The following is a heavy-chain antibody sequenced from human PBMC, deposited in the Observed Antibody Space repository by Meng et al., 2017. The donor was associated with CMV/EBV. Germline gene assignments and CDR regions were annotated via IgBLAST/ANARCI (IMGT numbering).Heavy chain of an antibody. CDR1: GYTFTSYE. Sequence: SGYTFTSYESNWVRQATGQGLEWMGGMNPNSGNTGYAQKFQGRVTMTRNTPISTAYMELSSLRSEDTAVYYCARGPYSSSWYGYWFDPWGQGTLVTVSS. D-gene: IGHD6-13*01. CDR3: ARGPYSSSWYGYWFDP. V-gene: IGHV1-8*01. J-gene: IGHJ5*02. CDR2: MNPNSGNT.